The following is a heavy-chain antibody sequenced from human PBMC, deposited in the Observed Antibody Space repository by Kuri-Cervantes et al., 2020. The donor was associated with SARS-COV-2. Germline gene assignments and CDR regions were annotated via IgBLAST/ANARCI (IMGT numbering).Heavy chain of an antibody. J-gene: IGHJ4*02. V-gene: IGHV3-66*01. Sequence: GESLKISCAASGFTVNSNYMTWVRQAPGKGLEWVSIIFAGGSTYYADSVKGRFTISRDNSKNTLYLQMNSLRAEDTAVYYCAKDSGGSSYWGQGTLVTVSS. CDR2: IFAGGST. CDR1: GFTVNSNY. CDR3: AKDSGGSSY. D-gene: IGHD2-15*01.